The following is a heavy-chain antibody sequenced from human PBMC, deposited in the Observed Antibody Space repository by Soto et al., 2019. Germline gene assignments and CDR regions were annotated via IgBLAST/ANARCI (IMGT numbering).Heavy chain of an antibody. CDR2: IYYSKST. Sequence: PSETLSLTCTVSGGSISSGGYYWSWIRQHPGKGLEWIGYIYYSKSTYYNPSLKSRVTISLDTSKNQFSLKLSSVTAADTAIYYCARSNSGYYKWFDPWGQGTLVTVSS. D-gene: IGHD3-22*01. J-gene: IGHJ5*02. CDR1: GGSISSGGYY. CDR3: ARSNSGYYKWFDP. V-gene: IGHV4-31*03.